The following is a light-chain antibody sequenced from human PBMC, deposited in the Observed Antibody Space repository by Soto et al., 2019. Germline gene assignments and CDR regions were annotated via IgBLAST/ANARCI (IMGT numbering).Light chain of an antibody. CDR2: GAS. J-gene: IGKJ2*02. CDR1: QSVSRN. Sequence: EIVMTQSPATLSVSPGERATLSCRASQSVSRNLAWYQQKPGQAPRLLIYGASTRATGIPARFSGSGSGTEFNLTISRLQSEEFAVYYCQQYNNWPRTFGQGTKLEIK. V-gene: IGKV3-15*01. CDR3: QQYNNWPRT.